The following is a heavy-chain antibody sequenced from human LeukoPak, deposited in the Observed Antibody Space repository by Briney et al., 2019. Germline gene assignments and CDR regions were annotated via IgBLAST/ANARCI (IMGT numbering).Heavy chain of an antibody. CDR1: GYSVSTNNAG. V-gene: IGHV6-1*01. Sequence: SQTLSLTCAISGYSVSTNNAGWNWIRQSPSRGLEWLGRTYYSSNWYKDYAVAVITRITINPDTSKNQISLQLNSVTTADTAMYYCARAVGSGWYFFDYWGQGTLVTVPS. CDR2: TYYSSNWYK. D-gene: IGHD6-19*01. CDR3: ARAVGSGWYFFDY. J-gene: IGHJ4*02.